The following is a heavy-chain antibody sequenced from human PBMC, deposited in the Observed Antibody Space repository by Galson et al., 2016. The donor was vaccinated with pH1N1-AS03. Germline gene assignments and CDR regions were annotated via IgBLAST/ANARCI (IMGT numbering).Heavy chain of an antibody. CDR3: ALPNSGGNAFEI. V-gene: IGHV2-5*02. CDR2: VYWDETR. Sequence: VKPTQTLTLTCSVSGVSVTSSGVGVGWFRQPPGKALEWLALVYWDETRRYSPSLKNRHTITKDSSKNQVVLTVTSVDPMDIATYFCALPNSGGNAFEIWGPGTMVTVSS. J-gene: IGHJ3*02. D-gene: IGHD2/OR15-2a*01. CDR1: GVSVTSSGVG.